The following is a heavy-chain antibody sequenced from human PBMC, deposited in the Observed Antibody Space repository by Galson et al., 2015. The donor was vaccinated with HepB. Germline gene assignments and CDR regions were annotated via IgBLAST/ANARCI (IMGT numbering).Heavy chain of an antibody. Sequence: SLRLSCAASGFTFSSYWMSWVRQAPGKGLEWVANIKQDGSEKYYVDSVKGRFTISRDNAKNSLYLQMNSLRAEDTAVYYCARASGSGHQNYYYYGMDVWGQGTTVTVSS. J-gene: IGHJ6*02. CDR3: ARASGSGHQNYYYYGMDV. CDR1: GFTFSSYW. D-gene: IGHD3-10*01. CDR2: IKQDGSEK. V-gene: IGHV3-7*03.